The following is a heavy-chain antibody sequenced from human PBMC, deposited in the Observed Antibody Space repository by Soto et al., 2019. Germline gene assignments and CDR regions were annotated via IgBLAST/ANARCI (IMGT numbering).Heavy chain of an antibody. CDR3: ARRGYGPGFPYYYGMDV. J-gene: IGHJ6*02. V-gene: IGHV4-30-4*02. Sequence: SETLYLTFTVPCFSINSASYYWNWIRHHPGKGLEWIGYIYYSVSTYYTPTLKSRFTISVDMPKNQFSLKLSSVTAAYTAVYYCARRGYGPGFPYYYGMDVWGQGTTVT. CDR1: CFSINSASYY. CDR2: IYYSVST. D-gene: IGHD3-10*01.